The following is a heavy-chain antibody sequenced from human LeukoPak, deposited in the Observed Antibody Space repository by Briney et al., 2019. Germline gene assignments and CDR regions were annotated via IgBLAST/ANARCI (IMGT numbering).Heavy chain of an antibody. J-gene: IGHJ5*02. D-gene: IGHD3-10*01. V-gene: IGHV1-18*04. Sequence: VASVKVSCKASGYTFTGHYMHWVRQAPGQGLEWMGWISAYNGNTNYAQKLQGRVTMTTDTSTSTAYMELRSLRSDDTAVYYCARSDYGSGSYRMLRWAFDWFDPWGQGTLVTVSS. CDR3: ARSDYGSGSYRMLRWAFDWFDP. CDR2: ISAYNGNT. CDR1: GYTFTGHY.